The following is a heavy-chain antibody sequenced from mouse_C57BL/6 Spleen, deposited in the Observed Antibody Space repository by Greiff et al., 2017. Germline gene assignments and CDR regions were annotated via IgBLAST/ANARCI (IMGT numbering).Heavy chain of an antibody. Sequence: QVQLKQSGAELVRPGTSVKVSCKASGYAFTNYLIDWVKQRPGQGLEWIGVFNPGSGGTDYNEKFKGKATLTADKSSSTAYMQLSSLTSEDSAVYFCARSGTGIWMDYWGQGTSGTVSS. J-gene: IGHJ4*01. CDR2: FNPGSGGT. V-gene: IGHV1-54*01. CDR3: ARSGTGIWMDY. CDR1: GYAFTNYL. D-gene: IGHD4-1*01.